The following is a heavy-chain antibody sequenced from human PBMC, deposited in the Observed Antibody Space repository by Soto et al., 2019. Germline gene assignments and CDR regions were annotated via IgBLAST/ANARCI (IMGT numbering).Heavy chain of an antibody. D-gene: IGHD4-17*01. CDR3: ARIDYGGNSLYHCRIDV. V-gene: IGHV4-61*01. CDR2: IYYSGTT. Sequence: PEALSLTGTVSGGSVSSGSYYWSWIRPPPGKRLEWIGYIYYSGTTNYNPSLKSRVTISVDTSKNQLSLRLTSVTAADTAVYYCARIDYGGNSLYHCRIDVRGQRTAVIVSS. CDR1: GGSVSSGSYY. J-gene: IGHJ6*02.